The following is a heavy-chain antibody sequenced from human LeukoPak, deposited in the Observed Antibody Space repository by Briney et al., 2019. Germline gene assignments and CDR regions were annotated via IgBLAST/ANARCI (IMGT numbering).Heavy chain of an antibody. CDR3: ARRGGSSGWLNWFDP. D-gene: IGHD6-19*01. V-gene: IGHV4-59*01. Sequence: SETLSLTCTVSGGSISSYYWSWIRQPPGKGLEWIGYIYNSGSTNYNPSLKSRVTISVDTSKNQFSLKLSSVTAADTAVYYCARRGGSSGWLNWFDPWGQGTLVTVSS. CDR1: GGSISSYY. J-gene: IGHJ5*02. CDR2: IYNSGST.